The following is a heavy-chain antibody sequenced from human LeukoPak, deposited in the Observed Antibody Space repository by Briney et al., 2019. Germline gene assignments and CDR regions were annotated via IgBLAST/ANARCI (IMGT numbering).Heavy chain of an antibody. J-gene: IGHJ4*02. Sequence: GGSLRLSCAASGFTFSSYAMSWVRQAPGKGLEWVSAISGSGGSTYYADSVKGRFTISRDNSKNTLYLQMNSLRAEDTAVYYCANTGDSSGWSDSDYWGQGTLVTVSS. D-gene: IGHD6-19*01. CDR1: GFTFSSYA. V-gene: IGHV3-23*01. CDR3: ANTGDSSGWSDSDY. CDR2: ISGSGGST.